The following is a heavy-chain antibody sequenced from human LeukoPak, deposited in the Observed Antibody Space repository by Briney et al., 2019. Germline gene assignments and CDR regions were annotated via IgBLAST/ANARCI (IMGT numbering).Heavy chain of an antibody. CDR1: GGTFSSYA. CDR2: IIPIFGTA. V-gene: IGHV1-69*05. D-gene: IGHD5-18*01. CDR3: ARVGRGYSYGYFDY. Sequence: GASVKVSCKASGGTFSSYAISWVRQAPGQGLEWVGGIIPIFGTANYAQKFQGRVTITTDESTSTAYMELSSLRSEDTAVYYCARVGRGYSYGYFDYWGQGTLVTVSS. J-gene: IGHJ4*02.